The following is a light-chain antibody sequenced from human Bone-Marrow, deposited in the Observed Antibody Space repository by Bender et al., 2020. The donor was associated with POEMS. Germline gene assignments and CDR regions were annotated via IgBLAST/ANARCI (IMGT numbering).Light chain of an antibody. CDR3: SSYRSGSTPVV. V-gene: IGLV2-14*02. J-gene: IGLJ2*01. Sequence: QSALTQPASVSGSPGQSITISCTGISSDDWGYALVSWYQQRPGKAPKLILYEDSKRPSGVSNRFSGSKSGNTASLAISGLQAEDEGDYYCSSYRSGSTPVVFGGGTKLTVL. CDR2: EDS. CDR1: SSDDWGYAL.